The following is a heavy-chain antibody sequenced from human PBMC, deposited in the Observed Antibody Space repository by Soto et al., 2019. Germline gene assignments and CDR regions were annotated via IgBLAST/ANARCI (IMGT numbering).Heavy chain of an antibody. V-gene: IGHV3-23*01. D-gene: IGHD4-17*01. CDR2: ISGSGGST. CDR1: GFTFSIYA. Sequence: PGGSLRLSCAASGFTFSIYAMSWVRQAPGKGLEWVSAISGSGGSTYYADSVKGRFTISRDNSKNTLYLQMNSLRAEDTAVYYCAKXEPSSVTTYYYYYGMDVWGQGTTVTVSS. J-gene: IGHJ6*02. CDR3: AKXEPSSVTTYYYYYGMDV.